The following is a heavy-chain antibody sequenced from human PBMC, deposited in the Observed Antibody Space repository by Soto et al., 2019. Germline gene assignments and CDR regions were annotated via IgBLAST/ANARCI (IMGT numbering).Heavy chain of an antibody. D-gene: IGHD6-13*01. V-gene: IGHV4-30-4*01. CDR2: IYYSGST. J-gene: IGHJ4*02. Sequence: SETLSLTCTVSGGSISSGDYYWSWIRQPPGKGLEWIGYIYYSGSTYYNPSLKSRVTISVDTSKNQFSLKLSSVTAAGTAVYYCASGQQLVRNYWGQGTLVTVSS. CDR3: ASGQQLVRNY. CDR1: GGSISSGDYY.